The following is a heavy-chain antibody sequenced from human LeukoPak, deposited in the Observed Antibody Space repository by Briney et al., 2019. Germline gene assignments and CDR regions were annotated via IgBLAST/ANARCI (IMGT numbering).Heavy chain of an antibody. CDR2: IRYDGNKI. J-gene: IGHJ6*03. CDR1: GFTFSSYA. Sequence: GGSLRLSCAASGFTFSSYAMHWVRQAPGKGLEWVAFIRYDGNKIYYADSVKGRFTISRDNSKNTLYLQMSSLGVEDTAVYYCAKLDDDSLYYYYYSYIDVWGKGTTVTVSS. V-gene: IGHV3-30*02. CDR3: AKLDDDSLYYYYYSYIDV. D-gene: IGHD2-15*01.